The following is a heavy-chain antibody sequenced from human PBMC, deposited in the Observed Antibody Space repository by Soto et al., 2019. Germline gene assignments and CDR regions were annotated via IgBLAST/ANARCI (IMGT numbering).Heavy chain of an antibody. Sequence: GGPLRLSCAAAGFTFSGCIINWVRHIPGKGLEWVSSISSSSSYIYYADSVKGRFTISRDNAKNSLYLQMNSLRAEDTAIYYCARAYNDNQSGFDYWGLGTPVTFSS. CDR1: GFTFSGCI. CDR3: ARAYNDNQSGFDY. CDR2: ISSSSSYI. J-gene: IGHJ4*02. V-gene: IGHV3-21*01. D-gene: IGHD3-22*01.